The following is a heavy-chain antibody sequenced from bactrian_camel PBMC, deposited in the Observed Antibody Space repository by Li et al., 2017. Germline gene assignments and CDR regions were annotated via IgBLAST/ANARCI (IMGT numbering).Heavy chain of an antibody. CDR1: GVIFDDGE. Sequence: VQLVESGGGSVQTGGSLRLTCTASGVIFDDGEANWYRQTPGTDECDLVSTISGDGSTYYADSVKGRFTISRDNAKNTLYLQLTSLKTEDTAMYYCVSDTCSKSTCYTRNYNYWGQGTQVTVS. V-gene: IGHV3-1*01. D-gene: IGHD2*01. J-gene: IGHJ4*01. CDR3: VSDTCSKSTCYTRNYNY. CDR2: ISGDGST.